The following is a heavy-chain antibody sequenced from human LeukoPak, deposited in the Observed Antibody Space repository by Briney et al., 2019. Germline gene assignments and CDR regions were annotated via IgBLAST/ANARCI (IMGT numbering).Heavy chain of an antibody. V-gene: IGHV1-8*01. CDR2: MNPNSGNT. CDR1: GSTFTSYD. Sequence: GASVKLSCKASGSTFTSYDINWVRQPTGQGLDWMGWMNPNSGNTGYSHKFHDRRTMTRNTSISTAYMELSSLRSEDTAVYYCARVPYYGSGXYDSPYGMDVWGQGTTVTVS. CDR3: ARVPYYGSGXYDSPYGMDV. D-gene: IGHD3-10*01. J-gene: IGHJ6*02.